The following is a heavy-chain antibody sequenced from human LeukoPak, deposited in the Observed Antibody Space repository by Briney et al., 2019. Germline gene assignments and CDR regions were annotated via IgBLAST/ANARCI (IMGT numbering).Heavy chain of an antibody. J-gene: IGHJ4*02. CDR2: IRYDGSNK. CDR3: AKDRARLVDY. Sequence: PGGSLRLSRAASGFTLSIYGMRWVRQAPGKGLEWVAFIRYDGSNKYYADSVKGRFTISRDNSKNTLYLQMNSLRAEDTAVYYCAKDRARLVDYWGQGTLVTVSS. V-gene: IGHV3-30*02. CDR1: GFTLSIYG. D-gene: IGHD6-6*01.